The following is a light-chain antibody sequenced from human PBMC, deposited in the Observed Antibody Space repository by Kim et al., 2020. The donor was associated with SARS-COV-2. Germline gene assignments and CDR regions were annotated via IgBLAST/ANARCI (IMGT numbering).Light chain of an antibody. Sequence: DIVMTQSPDSLAVSLGESVTINCKSSQTVLYSSNNKNYLAWYQQKPGQPPKLLIYWASTRESGVPDRFSGSGSGTDFTLAISSLQAEDVAVYYCQQYYSDPRTFGPGTKVDIK. CDR1: QTVLYSSNNKNY. J-gene: IGKJ1*01. CDR3: QQYYSDPRT. CDR2: WAS. V-gene: IGKV4-1*01.